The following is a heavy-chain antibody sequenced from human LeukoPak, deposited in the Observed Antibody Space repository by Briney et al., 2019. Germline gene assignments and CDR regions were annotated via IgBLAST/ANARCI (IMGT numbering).Heavy chain of an antibody. CDR2: IYYSGNT. CDR1: GGSISSYY. D-gene: IGHD4-17*01. Sequence: PSETLSLTCTVSGGSISSYYWSWIRQPPGKGLEWIGYIYYSGNTNYNPSLKSRVTISVDTSKNQFSLKLRSVTAADTAVYYCARGYGDYAAFDIWGQGTMATVSS. J-gene: IGHJ3*02. V-gene: IGHV4-59*01. CDR3: ARGYGDYAAFDI.